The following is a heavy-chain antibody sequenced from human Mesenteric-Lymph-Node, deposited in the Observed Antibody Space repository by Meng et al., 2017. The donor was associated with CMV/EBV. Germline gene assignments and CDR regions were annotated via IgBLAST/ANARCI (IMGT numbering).Heavy chain of an antibody. D-gene: IGHD3-3*01. J-gene: IGHJ3*02. CDR3: AKLKVNLEPYYDFWSGKPRGAFDI. V-gene: IGHV3-23*01. CDR1: GFTFSGFA. Sequence: GESLKISCAASGFTFSGFAMSWVRQAPGKGLEWVSGISGSGGNTYYADSVKGRFTISRDNSKNTLYLQMNSLRAEDTAVYYCAKLKVNLEPYYDFWSGKPRGAFDIWGQGTMVTVSS. CDR2: ISGSGGNT.